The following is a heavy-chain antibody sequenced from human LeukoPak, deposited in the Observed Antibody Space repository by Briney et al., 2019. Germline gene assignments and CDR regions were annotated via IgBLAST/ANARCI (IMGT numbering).Heavy chain of an antibody. J-gene: IGHJ4*02. V-gene: IGHV3-23*01. CDR3: AKDPNYSSLGAVAGWYYFDY. CDR1: GFTFSSYA. D-gene: IGHD6-19*01. Sequence: PGGSLRLSCAASGFTFSSYAMSWVRQAPGKGLEWVSAISGSGGSTYYADSVKGRFTISRDNSKNTLYLQMNSLRAEDTAVYYCAKDPNYSSLGAVAGWYYFDYWGQGTLVTVSS. CDR2: ISGSGGST.